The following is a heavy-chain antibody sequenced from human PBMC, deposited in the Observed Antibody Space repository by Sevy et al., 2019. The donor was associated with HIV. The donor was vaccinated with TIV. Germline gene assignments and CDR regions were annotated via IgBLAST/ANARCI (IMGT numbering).Heavy chain of an antibody. CDR1: GFTFSSYW. Sequence: GESLKISCAASGFTFSSYWMSWVGRAQGKGREWVANIKKDGSEKYYVDSVKGRLPISRDNAKNSLYLQMNSLRAEDTAVYYCARDFPVPDYYYYYYGMDVWGQGTTVTVSS. V-gene: IGHV3-7*01. CDR3: ARDFPVPDYYYYYYGMDV. CDR2: IKKDGSEK. J-gene: IGHJ6*02. D-gene: IGHD2-2*01.